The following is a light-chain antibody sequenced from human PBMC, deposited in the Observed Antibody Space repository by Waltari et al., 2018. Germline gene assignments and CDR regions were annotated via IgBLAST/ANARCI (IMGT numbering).Light chain of an antibody. V-gene: IGLV2-11*01. J-gene: IGLJ1*01. Sequence: QSALTQPRSVSGSPGQSVTISCTGTSSDVGGYNYVSWYQQHPGKATQLMIYDVNKRPSGVPDRFSGSKSGNTASLAISGLQAEDEGDYYCCSYAGTYSYVFGTGTKVTVL. CDR2: DVN. CDR3: CSYAGTYSYV. CDR1: SSDVGGYNY.